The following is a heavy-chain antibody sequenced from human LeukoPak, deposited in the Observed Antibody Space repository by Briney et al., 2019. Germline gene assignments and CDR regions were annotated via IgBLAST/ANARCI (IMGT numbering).Heavy chain of an antibody. J-gene: IGHJ4*02. CDR2: IRSTGGTA. CDR3: ARDLDWLLFDY. Sequence: GGSLRLSCAASGFMFSAFSMSWVRQAPGRGLEWVSGIRSTGGTAYHAVPVKGRFTISRDNAKNILYLQMNSLRVEDTAVYYCARDLDWLLFDYWGQGTLVTVSS. CDR1: GFMFSAFS. D-gene: IGHD3-9*01. V-gene: IGHV3-23*01.